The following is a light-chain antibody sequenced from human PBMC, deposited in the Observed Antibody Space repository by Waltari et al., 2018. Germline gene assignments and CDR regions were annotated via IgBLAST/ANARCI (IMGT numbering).Light chain of an antibody. CDR3: QAWDSSTVV. CDR2: QDS. J-gene: IGLJ2*01. CDR1: KSGDKY. Sequence: SYELTQPPSVSVSPGQTASSTCPGDKSGDKYACWYQQKPGQSPVLVIYQDSKPPPGIPERFSGSNSGNTATLTISGTQAMDEADYYCQAWDSSTVVFGGGTKLTVL. V-gene: IGLV3-1*01.